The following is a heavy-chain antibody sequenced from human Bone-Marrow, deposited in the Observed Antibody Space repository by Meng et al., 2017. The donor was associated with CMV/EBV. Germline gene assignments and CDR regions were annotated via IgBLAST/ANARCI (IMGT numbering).Heavy chain of an antibody. J-gene: IGHJ4*02. CDR1: GFTFNHYD. CDR2: INAGKGNT. CDR3: ARNYYDGTGFYSFDY. Sequence: SGFTFNHYDIHWVRQPPGQRPEWMGWINAGKGNTKYSPSFQGYVTLTRDTSANTAYMELSSLRSEDTAVYYCARNYYDGTGFYSFDYWGQGTLVTVSS. D-gene: IGHD3-22*01. V-gene: IGHV1-3*01.